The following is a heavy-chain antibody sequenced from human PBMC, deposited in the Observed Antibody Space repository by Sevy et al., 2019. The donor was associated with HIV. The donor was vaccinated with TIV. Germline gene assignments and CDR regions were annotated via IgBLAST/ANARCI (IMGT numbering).Heavy chain of an antibody. CDR2: IKEDGSAK. Sequence: GGSLRLSCAASRSTFKTYWMSWVRQAPGKGLEWVGNIKEDGSAKYYADSVRGRFTISRDNAKNSLYLQMSSLRVEDTAVYYCARDSPGYGGYSYWGQGTLVTVSS. J-gene: IGHJ4*01. D-gene: IGHD1-26*01. CDR1: RSTFKTYW. V-gene: IGHV3-7*01. CDR3: ARDSPGYGGYSY.